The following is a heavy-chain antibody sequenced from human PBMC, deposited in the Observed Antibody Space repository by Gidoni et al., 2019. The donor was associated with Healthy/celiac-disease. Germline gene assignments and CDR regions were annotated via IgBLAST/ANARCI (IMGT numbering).Heavy chain of an antibody. CDR3: ARHHSGYDLPFDY. CDR1: GASVSSYN. D-gene: IGHD5-12*01. V-gene: IGHV4-59*02. CDR2: IYYSGST. J-gene: IGHJ4*02. Sequence: QVQLQESRPGLVKTSETLSLTCTASGASVSSYNWSCIRQPPGKGLQWIGYIYYSGSTTYNPSLKIRVTISVDTSKSQSSLTLSSVAAADTAVYYCARHHSGYDLPFDYWGQGTLVTVSS.